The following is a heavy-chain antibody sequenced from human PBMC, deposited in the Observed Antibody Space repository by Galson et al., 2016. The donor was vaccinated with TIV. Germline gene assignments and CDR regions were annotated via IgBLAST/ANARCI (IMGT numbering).Heavy chain of an antibody. J-gene: IGHJ6*03. V-gene: IGHV1-69*13. CDR1: GGTFNIYA. D-gene: IGHD6-13*01. Sequence: SVKVSCKASGGTFNIYAISWVRQAPGQGLEWMGGILPIFGAANYAQKFQGRVTITADESTNTAYMELSSLKSEDTAVYYCARPSSSCRGCSYYYYMDVWARGLRSPSP. CDR2: ILPIFGAA. CDR3: ARPSSSCRGCSYYYYMDV.